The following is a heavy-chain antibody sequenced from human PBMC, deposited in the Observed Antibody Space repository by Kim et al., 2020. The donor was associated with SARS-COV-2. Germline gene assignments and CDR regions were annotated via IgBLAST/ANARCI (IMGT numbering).Heavy chain of an antibody. CDR1: GFSFSSYG. D-gene: IGHD3-22*01. Sequence: GGSLRLSCVTSGFSFSSYGLHWVRQAPNRGLQWVAVISYDGSHIYYGDSVKGRFTIPRDSSKNTLNLHMNSLRAEDTAVYYCGRNAGYESGYSMDVWGQGTTVIVSS. CDR3: GRNAGYESGYSMDV. J-gene: IGHJ6*02. CDR2: ISYDGSHI. V-gene: IGHV3-30*03.